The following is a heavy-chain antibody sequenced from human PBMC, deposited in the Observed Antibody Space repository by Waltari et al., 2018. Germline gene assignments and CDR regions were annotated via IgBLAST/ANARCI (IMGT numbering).Heavy chain of an antibody. CDR2: INYSGIP. V-gene: IGHV4-34*01. Sequence: QVQLQQWGAGLLKPSETLSLTCAVYGGSFSGYYWSWIRQPPGKGLEWIGEINYSGIPNYNPSLKSRVTISVDTSKNQFSLKLSSVTAADTAVYYCARGFLSSGWSNNWFDPWGQGTLVTVSS. CDR3: ARGFLSSGWSNNWFDP. CDR1: GGSFSGYY. D-gene: IGHD6-19*01. J-gene: IGHJ5*02.